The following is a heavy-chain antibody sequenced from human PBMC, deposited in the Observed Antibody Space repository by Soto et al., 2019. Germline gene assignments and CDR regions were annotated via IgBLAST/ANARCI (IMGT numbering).Heavy chain of an antibody. Sequence: QVQLVQSGAAVKKPGASVKVSCMASGYTFTSYDINWVRQATGQGFEWMGWLNPNSGNTGYAQKFQGRVTMTSNTSIRTAYMELSNLRTEDTAVYYCAIGMKWNLLLSLFDPWCQGTLVTVSS. V-gene: IGHV1-8*01. CDR3: AIGMKWNLLLSLFDP. J-gene: IGHJ5*02. CDR1: GYTFTSYD. D-gene: IGHD1-26*01. CDR2: LNPNSGNT.